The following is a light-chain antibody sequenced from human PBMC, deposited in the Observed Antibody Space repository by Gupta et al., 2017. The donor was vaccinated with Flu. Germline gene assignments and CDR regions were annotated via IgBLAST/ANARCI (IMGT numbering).Light chain of an antibody. J-gene: IGKJ1*01. CDR2: GAS. CDR3: QQYNNWPQRT. V-gene: IGKV3-15*01. CDR1: QSVSSN. Sequence: AHLSVSPGERATLSCRASQSVSSNLAWYQQKPGQAPRLLIYGASTRATGIPARFSGSGSGTEFTLTISSRQSEDFAVYYCQQYNNWPQRTFGQGTKVEIK.